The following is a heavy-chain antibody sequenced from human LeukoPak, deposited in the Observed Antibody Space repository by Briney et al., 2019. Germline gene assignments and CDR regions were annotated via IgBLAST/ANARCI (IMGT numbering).Heavy chain of an antibody. Sequence: GGSLRLSCAASGFTVSSNYMSWVRQAPGKGLEWVSSISSSSSYIYYADSVKGRFTISRDNAKNSLYLQMNSLRAEDTAVYYCARDFEFGSAAGTPNWGQGTLVTVSS. J-gene: IGHJ4*02. CDR3: ARDFEFGSAAGTPN. CDR1: GFTVSSNY. D-gene: IGHD6-13*01. V-gene: IGHV3-21*01. CDR2: ISSSSSYI.